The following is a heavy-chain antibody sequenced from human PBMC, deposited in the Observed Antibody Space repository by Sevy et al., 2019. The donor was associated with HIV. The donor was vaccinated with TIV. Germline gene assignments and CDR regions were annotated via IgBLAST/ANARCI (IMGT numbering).Heavy chain of an antibody. CDR1: GDSIGSYY. CDR2: FYYSGIT. CDR3: ARGIVADYYDY. V-gene: IGHV4-59*01. Sequence: SETLSLTCTVSGDSIGSYYWSWIRQPPGKGLEWIGYFYYSGITNYNPSVKSRVTISVDTSRNQISLKLSSVTAADTAVYYCARGIVADYYDYWGQGTLVTVSS. J-gene: IGHJ4*02. D-gene: IGHD5-12*01.